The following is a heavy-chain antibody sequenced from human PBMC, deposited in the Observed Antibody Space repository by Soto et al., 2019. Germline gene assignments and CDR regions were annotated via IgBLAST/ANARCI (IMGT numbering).Heavy chain of an antibody. Sequence: GGSLRLSCAASGFTFSSYGMHWVRQAPGKGLEWVAVIRYGGNNTYYADSVKGRFTISRDNSKSTLYLQMNSLRAEDTAVYYCARDGGVGGSYYLDYWGQGTSVTVSS. CDR2: IRYGGNNT. J-gene: IGHJ4*02. D-gene: IGHD1-26*01. CDR3: ARDGGVGGSYYLDY. CDR1: GFTFSSYG. V-gene: IGHV3-33*01.